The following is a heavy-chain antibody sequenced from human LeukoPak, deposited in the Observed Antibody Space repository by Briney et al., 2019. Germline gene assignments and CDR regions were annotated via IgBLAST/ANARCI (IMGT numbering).Heavy chain of an antibody. J-gene: IGHJ4*02. D-gene: IGHD4-17*01. Sequence: GGSIRLSCVLSGLTFSDAWMSWVRQAPGKGLEWVAVISYDGSNKYYADSVKGRFTISRDNSKNTLYLQMNSLRAEDTAVYYCASFYDHGDHRTFRPFDYWGQGTLVTVSS. CDR2: ISYDGSNK. CDR3: ASFYDHGDHRTFRPFDY. CDR1: GLTFSDAW. V-gene: IGHV3-30*03.